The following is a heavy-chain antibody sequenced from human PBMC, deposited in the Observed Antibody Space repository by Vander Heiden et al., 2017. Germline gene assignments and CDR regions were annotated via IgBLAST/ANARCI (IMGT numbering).Heavy chain of an antibody. Sequence: EAQMLESWGGLVRPGQSLRLSCDASGHTSENHALHWVLQVAGKCLEWVSGINWSGEFIGYAASVRGRFTMSRDNAENVVYLQMTSLRPEDTAFYYCAKGYGDSYPHYFNDWSQGTLVTVS. CDR3: AKGYGDSYPHYFND. D-gene: IGHD5-18*01. J-gene: IGHJ4*02. CDR2: INWSGEFI. CDR1: GHTSENHA. V-gene: IGHV3-9*02.